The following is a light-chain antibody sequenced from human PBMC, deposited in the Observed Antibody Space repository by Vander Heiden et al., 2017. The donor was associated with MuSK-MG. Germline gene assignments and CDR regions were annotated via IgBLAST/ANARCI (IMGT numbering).Light chain of an antibody. CDR2: WAS. J-gene: IGKJ4*01. V-gene: IGKV4-1*01. CDR3: QQYYTIPLT. Sequence: DIVMTQSPDPLAVSLGVRATIIYKSSQRVSYSSNNKNYLAWYQQKPGQPPKKLIYWASTRESGVPDRFSGSGSGTDFTLTISSLQAEDVAVYYCQQYYTIPLTFGGGTKVEIK. CDR1: QRVSYSSNNKNY.